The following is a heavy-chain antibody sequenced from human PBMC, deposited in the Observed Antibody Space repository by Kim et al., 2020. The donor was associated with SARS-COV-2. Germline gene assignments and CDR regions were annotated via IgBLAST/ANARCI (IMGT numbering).Heavy chain of an antibody. CDR3: ARDRGSSSWYGDYYYYGMDV. CDR2: ISSSSSYI. J-gene: IGHJ6*02. Sequence: GGSLRLSCAASGFTFSSYSMNWVRQAPGKGLEWVSSISSSSSYIYYADSVKGRFTISRDNAKNSLYLQMNSLRAEDTAVYYWARDRGSSSWYGDYYYYGMDVWGQGTTVTVSS. D-gene: IGHD6-13*01. V-gene: IGHV3-21*01. CDR1: GFTFSSYS.